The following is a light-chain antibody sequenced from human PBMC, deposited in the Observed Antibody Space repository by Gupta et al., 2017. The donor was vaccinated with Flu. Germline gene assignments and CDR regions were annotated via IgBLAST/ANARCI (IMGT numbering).Light chain of an antibody. Sequence: YELTQVPSVSVSPGQPASITCSGDDLGDKFVCWYQQKSGQSPVLVMYQDNKRPSGIPERFSGSNSGNTATLTISGTQTMDEADYFCQAWDTNVWVFGAGTKLTVL. CDR2: QDN. V-gene: IGLV3-1*01. J-gene: IGLJ3*02. CDR1: DLGDKF. CDR3: QAWDTNVWV.